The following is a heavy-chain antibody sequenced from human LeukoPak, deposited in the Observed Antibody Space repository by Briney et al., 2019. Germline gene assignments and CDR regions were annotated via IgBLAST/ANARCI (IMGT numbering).Heavy chain of an antibody. D-gene: IGHD6-19*01. CDR2: ISYDGSNK. J-gene: IGHJ4*02. V-gene: IGHV3-30*18. CDR3: AKDLELAVAGTFDY. Sequence: GRSLRLSCAASGFTFSSYGMHWVRQAPGKGLEWVAVISYDGSNKYYADSVKGRFTISRDNSKNTLYLQMNSLRAEGTAVYYCAKDLELAVAGTFDYWGQGTLVTVSS. CDR1: GFTFSSYG.